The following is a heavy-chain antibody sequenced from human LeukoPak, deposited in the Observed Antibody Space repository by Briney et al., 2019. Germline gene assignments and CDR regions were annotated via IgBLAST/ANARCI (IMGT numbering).Heavy chain of an antibody. CDR3: ARGRRDGYTLYYMDV. D-gene: IGHD5-24*01. Sequence: SETLSLACTVSGGSITSSSYYWGWIRQPPGKGLEWIGSIYYSGTTHYNPSLKSRATISTDTSTNQFSLKLISVMPADTAVCYCARGRRDGYTLYYMDVWGKGTKVTVSS. V-gene: IGHV4-39*07. J-gene: IGHJ6*03. CDR2: IYYSGTT. CDR1: GGSITSSSYY.